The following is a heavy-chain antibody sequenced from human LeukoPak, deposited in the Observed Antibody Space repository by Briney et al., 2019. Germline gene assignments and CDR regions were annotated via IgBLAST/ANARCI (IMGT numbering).Heavy chain of an antibody. CDR1: GYTFTSYG. CDR2: ISAYNGNT. CDR3: ARGNIVVVPAATIYYYYYMDV. J-gene: IGHJ6*03. Sequence: GASVKVSCKASGYTFTSYGISWVLQAPGQGLEWMGWISAYNGNTNYAQKLQGRVTMTTDTSTSTAYMELRSLRSEDTAVYYCARGNIVVVPAATIYYYYYMDVWGKGTTVTVSS. D-gene: IGHD2-2*01. V-gene: IGHV1-18*01.